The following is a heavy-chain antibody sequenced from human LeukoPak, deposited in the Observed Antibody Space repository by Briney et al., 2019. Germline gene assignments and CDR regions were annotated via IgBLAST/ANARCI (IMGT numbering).Heavy chain of an antibody. CDR2: IYYSGST. CDR3: ARAREYEPFDP. J-gene: IGHJ5*02. D-gene: IGHD1-14*01. V-gene: IGHV4-31*03. CDR1: GGSISSGGYY. Sequence: SETLSLTCTVSGGSISSGGYYWSWIRQHPGTGLEWIGYIYYSGSTYHNPSLKSRVTISVDTSKNQFSLRLSSVTAADTAVYYCARAREYEPFDPWGQGTLVTVSS.